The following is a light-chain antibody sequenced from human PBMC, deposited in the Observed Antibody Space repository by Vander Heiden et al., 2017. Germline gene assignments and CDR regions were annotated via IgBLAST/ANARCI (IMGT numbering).Light chain of an antibody. CDR2: EVS. CDR3: SSYTSSSTLV. J-gene: IGLJ3*02. Sequence: QSALTQPASVSGSPGQSITISCTGTSSDVGGYNYVSWYQQHPGKHPKLMIYEVSNRPSGVSNRFSGSKSGNTASLTISGLQAEDEADYYCSSYTSSSTLVFGGGTKLTVL. CDR1: SSDVGGYNY. V-gene: IGLV2-14*01.